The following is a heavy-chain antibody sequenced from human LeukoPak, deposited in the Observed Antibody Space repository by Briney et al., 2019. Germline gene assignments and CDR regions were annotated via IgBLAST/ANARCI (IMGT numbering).Heavy chain of an antibody. CDR1: GFTFSSYG. J-gene: IGHJ4*02. CDR2: ISYDGSNK. CDR3: AKYGQWEAIDY. D-gene: IGHD1-26*01. Sequence: GGSLRLSCAASGFTFSSYGMHWVRQAPGKGLEWVAVISYDGSNKYYADSVKGRFTISRDNSKNTLYLQMNSLRAEDTAVYYCAKYGQWEAIDYWGQGTLVTVSS. V-gene: IGHV3-30*18.